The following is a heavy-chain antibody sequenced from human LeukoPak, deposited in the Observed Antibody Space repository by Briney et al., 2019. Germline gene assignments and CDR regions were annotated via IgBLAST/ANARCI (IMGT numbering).Heavy chain of an antibody. CDR1: GFSFTTYW. V-gene: IGHV3-7*03. CDR2: IKEEGSDK. Sequence: GGSLRLSCAATGFSFTTYWMCWVRQAPGKGLEWVANIKEEGSDKYYVDSVKGRFSISRDNAKNSLYLQMSSLRAEDTPVYYSAQDPGDKPVDPWFDPWGQGTLVTASS. CDR3: AQDPGDKPVDPWFDP. J-gene: IGHJ5*02. D-gene: IGHD7-27*01.